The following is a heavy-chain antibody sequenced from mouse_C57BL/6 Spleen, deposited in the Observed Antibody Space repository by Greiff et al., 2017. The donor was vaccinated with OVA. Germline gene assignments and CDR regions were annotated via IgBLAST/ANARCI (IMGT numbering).Heavy chain of an antibody. CDR3: ARGGNPYAMDY. D-gene: IGHD2-1*01. CDR1: GYTFTDYY. CDR2: INPYNGGT. J-gene: IGHJ4*01. Sequence: VQLQQSGPVLVKPGASVKMSCKASGYTFTDYYMNWVKQSHGKSLEWIGVINPYNGGTSYNQKFKGKATLTVDKSSSTAYMELNSLTSEDSAVYYCARGGNPYAMDYWGQGTSVTVSS. V-gene: IGHV1-19*01.